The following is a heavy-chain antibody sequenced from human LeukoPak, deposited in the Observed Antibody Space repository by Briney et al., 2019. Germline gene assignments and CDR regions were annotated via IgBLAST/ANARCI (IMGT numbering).Heavy chain of an antibody. J-gene: IGHJ5*01. CDR3: VRHDGRGGATMGAFDS. CDR2: IYYGQTI. V-gene: IGHV4-39*01. D-gene: IGHD4/OR15-4a*01. Sequence: SETLSLTCTISAASISSSSHHWGWIRQSPGKGLEWIGSIYYGQTIYYNPSLNSRVTISVVTSKDQFTRQLNSVTAADTAVYYCVRHDGRGGATMGAFDSWGQGSLVTVSS. CDR1: AASISSSSHH.